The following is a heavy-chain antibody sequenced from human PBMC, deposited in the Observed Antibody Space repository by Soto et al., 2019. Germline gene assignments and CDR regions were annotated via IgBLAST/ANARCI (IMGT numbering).Heavy chain of an antibody. J-gene: IGHJ4*02. CDR2: VYHTGRT. CDR3: ARDFAYFDS. V-gene: IGHV4-61*01. Sequence: SETLSLTCTVSGGSFKSGSYSWSWIRQPPGKGLEWIGYVYHTGRTSYNPSLKSRVSISMDTSKNQFSLNLDSVTAADTAVYFCARDFAYFDSRGQGTLVTVSS. CDR1: GGSFKSGSYS. D-gene: IGHD3-3*01.